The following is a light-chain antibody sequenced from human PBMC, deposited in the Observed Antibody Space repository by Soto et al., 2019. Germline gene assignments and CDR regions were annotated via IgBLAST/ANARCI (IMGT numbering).Light chain of an antibody. V-gene: IGLV2-14*03. J-gene: IGLJ1*01. Sequence: VLSQPAPLVWGPGQSITLSPSGTSDAVGAYDYVSWYQQHPGKAPKLIIYDVTNRPSGVSNRFSASKSGNTASLTISGLQAEDEAEYYCSSKTTSGTRVFGTGTKVTVL. CDR2: DVT. CDR1: SDAVGAYDY. CDR3: SSKTTSGTRV.